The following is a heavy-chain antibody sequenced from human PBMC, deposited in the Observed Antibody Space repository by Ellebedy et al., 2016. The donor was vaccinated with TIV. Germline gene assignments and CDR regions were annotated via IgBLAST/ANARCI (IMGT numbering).Heavy chain of an antibody. V-gene: IGHV3-23*01. CDR2: FSVTDGGT. D-gene: IGHD2-8*01. J-gene: IGHJ4*02. CDR3: AKDGDNGVWNY. Sequence: GESLKISXLASGFTFTNYAMGWVRQAPGKGLEWVSVFSVTDGGTYYADSVKGRFTISRDNSKNTLFLQMNSLRAEDTAVYYCAKDGDNGVWNYWGQGTLVTVSS. CDR1: GFTFTNYA.